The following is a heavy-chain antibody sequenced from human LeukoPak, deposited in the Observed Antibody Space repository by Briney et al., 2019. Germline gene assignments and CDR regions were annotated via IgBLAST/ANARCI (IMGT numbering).Heavy chain of an antibody. J-gene: IGHJ6*02. CDR3: ARETYYYAMDV. CDR2: ISYDGRNK. Sequence: GGSLRLSCAASGFTFSSYGMHWVRQAPGKGLEWVAVISYDGRNKYYGDSVKGRFTISRDNAKSSLFLQMNSLRAEDTAVYYCARETYYYAMDVWGQGTTVTVSS. CDR1: GFTFSSYG. V-gene: IGHV3-30*03.